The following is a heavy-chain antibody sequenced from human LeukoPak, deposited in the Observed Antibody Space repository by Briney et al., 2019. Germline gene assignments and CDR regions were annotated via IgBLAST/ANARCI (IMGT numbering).Heavy chain of an antibody. CDR1: GGSISSYY. CDR2: IYTSGST. D-gene: IGHD5-12*01. CDR3: AKSNGYGLIDY. V-gene: IGHV4-4*07. Sequence: PSETLSLTCTVSGGSISSYYWSWIRQPAGKGLEWIGRIYTSGSTNYNPSLKSRVTISVDTSKNQFSLKLSSVTAADTAMYYCAKSNGYGLIDYWGQGTLVTVSS. J-gene: IGHJ4*02.